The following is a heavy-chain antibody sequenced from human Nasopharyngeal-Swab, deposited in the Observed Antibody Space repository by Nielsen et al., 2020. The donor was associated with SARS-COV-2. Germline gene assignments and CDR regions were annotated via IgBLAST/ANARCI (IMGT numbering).Heavy chain of an antibody. J-gene: IGHJ6*03. V-gene: IGHV7-4-1*02. Sequence: WARQAPGQGLEWMGWINTNTGNPTYAQGFTGRFVFSLDTSVSTAYLQISSLKAEDTAVYYCARDAVLLCFGELSWHYYYYMDVWGKGTTVTVSS. D-gene: IGHD3-10*01. CDR2: INTNTGNP. CDR3: ARDAVLLCFGELSWHYYYYMDV.